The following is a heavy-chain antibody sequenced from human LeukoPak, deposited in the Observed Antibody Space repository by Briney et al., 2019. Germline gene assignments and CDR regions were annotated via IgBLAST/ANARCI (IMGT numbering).Heavy chain of an antibody. D-gene: IGHD3-22*01. CDR1: GDSISNYNYY. J-gene: IGHJ3*02. Sequence: PSETLSLTCTVSGDSISNYNYYWGWIRQSPGKGLEWIGSIYYSGSTYYNPSLKSRVTISVDTSKNQFSLKLSSVTAADTAVYYCASFGITMIRASDAFDIWGQGTMVTVSS. CDR2: IYYSGST. V-gene: IGHV4-39*07. CDR3: ASFGITMIRASDAFDI.